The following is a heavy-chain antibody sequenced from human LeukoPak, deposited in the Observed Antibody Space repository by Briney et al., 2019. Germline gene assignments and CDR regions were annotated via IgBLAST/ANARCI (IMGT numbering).Heavy chain of an antibody. V-gene: IGHV1-2*02. CDR2: IDPKSGAT. CDR3: APDSPSTL. J-gene: IGHJ4*02. CDR1: GYTFTDSY. Sequence: ASVKVSCKASGYTFTDSYMHWVRQAPGQGLEWMGWIDPKSGATKYAQKFQGRVTMARDTSTSTAYMELSRLTFDDTAVYYCAPDSPSTLWGQGSLVTVSS. D-gene: IGHD1-14*01.